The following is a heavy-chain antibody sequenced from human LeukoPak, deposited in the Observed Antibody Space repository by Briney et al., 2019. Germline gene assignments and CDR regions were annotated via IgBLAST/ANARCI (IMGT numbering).Heavy chain of an antibody. Sequence: GGSLRLSCAASGFTFSSYGMHWVRQAPGKGLEWVAFIRYDGSNKYYADSVKGRFHISRDNSKNTLYLQMNSLRAEDTAVYYCAKELIRAVAGTYNYWGQGTLVTVSS. J-gene: IGHJ4*02. V-gene: IGHV3-30*02. CDR1: GFTFSSYG. D-gene: IGHD6-19*01. CDR2: IRYDGSNK. CDR3: AKELIRAVAGTYNY.